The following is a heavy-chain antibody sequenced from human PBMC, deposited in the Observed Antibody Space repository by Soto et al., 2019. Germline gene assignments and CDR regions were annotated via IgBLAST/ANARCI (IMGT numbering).Heavy chain of an antibody. CDR3: ARDPSGVYRYCGGDCRYWFDP. D-gene: IGHD2-21*02. Sequence: QVQLVQSGAEVKKPGSSVKVSCKASGGTFSSYTISWVRQAPGQGLEWMGRIIPILGIANYAQKFQGRVTITADKSTSTAYMELSSLKSEDTAVYYCARDPSGVYRYCGGDCRYWFDPWGQGTLVTVSS. J-gene: IGHJ5*02. V-gene: IGHV1-69*08. CDR2: IIPILGIA. CDR1: GGTFSSYT.